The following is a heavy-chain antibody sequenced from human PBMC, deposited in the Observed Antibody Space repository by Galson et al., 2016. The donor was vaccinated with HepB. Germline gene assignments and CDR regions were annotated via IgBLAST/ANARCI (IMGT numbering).Heavy chain of an antibody. CDR3: ERDLVVTRNYYYYHYMDV. V-gene: IGHV3-53*01. CDR1: GFSVSNNY. J-gene: IGHJ6*03. CDR2: IYSGDYT. Sequence: SLRLSCAPSGFSVSNNYMNWVRQAPGKGLEWVSVIYSGDYTYYADSVKGRFTISRDISKNTLYLQMNRLRAEDTAVYYCERDLVVTRNYYYYHYMDVWGKGTTVTVSS. D-gene: IGHD3-22*01.